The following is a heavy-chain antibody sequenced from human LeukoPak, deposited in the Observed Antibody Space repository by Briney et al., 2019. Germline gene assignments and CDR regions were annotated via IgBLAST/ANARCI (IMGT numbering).Heavy chain of an antibody. CDR1: GYTFTGYY. CDR2: INPNSGGT. D-gene: IGHD6-13*01. V-gene: IGHV1-2*04. CDR3: ARDTTLLSAADTDWYFGL. J-gene: IGHJ2*01. Sequence: ASVKVSCKASGYTFTGYYMHWVRQAPGQGLEWMGWINPNSGGTNYAQKFQGWVTMTRDTSISTAYMELSRLRSDDTAVYYCARDTTLLSAADTDWYFGLWGRGTLVTVSS.